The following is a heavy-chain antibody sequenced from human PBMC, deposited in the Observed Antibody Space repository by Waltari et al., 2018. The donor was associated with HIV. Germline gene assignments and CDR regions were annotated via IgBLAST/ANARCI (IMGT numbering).Heavy chain of an antibody. V-gene: IGHV3-23*01. J-gene: IGHJ4*02. CDR3: AKAYYENTAYYYDF. CDR2: VSGSGAKS. D-gene: IGHD3-22*01. Sequence: EVQLLESGGGLVQPGGSRRLSCATSGFYYVPTAITWVRQSPARGLGWVAAVSGSGAKSFYADSVKGRFTISRDNSKNTVFLQMNSLRAADTAIYYCAKAYYENTAYYYDFWGRGTRVTVSS. CDR1: GFYYVPTA.